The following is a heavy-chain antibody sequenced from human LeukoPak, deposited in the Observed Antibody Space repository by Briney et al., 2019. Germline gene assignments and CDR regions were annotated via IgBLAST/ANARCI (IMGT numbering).Heavy chain of an antibody. J-gene: IGHJ4*02. V-gene: IGHV4-4*07. Sequence: SETLSLTCTVSGGSIDSYYWSWIRQPAGKGLEWIGRIYSSGSTSYNPSLKSRVTMSVDSSKNHFSLKLSSVTAADTAVYYCARVLGYDSSGYYLGTPDYWGQGTLVTVSS. CDR1: GGSIDSYY. CDR2: IYSSGST. CDR3: ARVLGYDSSGYYLGTPDY. D-gene: IGHD3-22*01.